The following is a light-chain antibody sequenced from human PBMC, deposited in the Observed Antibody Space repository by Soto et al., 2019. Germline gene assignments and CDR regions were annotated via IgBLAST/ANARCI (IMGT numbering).Light chain of an antibody. Sequence: EIVLTQSPGTLSLSPGDRATLSCRASQSVSIYLAWYQQKPGQAPRLLIYDATNRVTGIPARFSGSGSGTDSTLTISSVEPEDFAVYYCQQRGDGLTFGGGTKLEIK. V-gene: IGKV3-11*01. J-gene: IGKJ4*01. CDR3: QQRGDGLT. CDR2: DAT. CDR1: QSVSIY.